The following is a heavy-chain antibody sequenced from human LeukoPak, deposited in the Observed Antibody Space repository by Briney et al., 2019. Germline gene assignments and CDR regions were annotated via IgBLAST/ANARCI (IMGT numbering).Heavy chain of an antibody. CDR3: ARKGLGGELGGFDC. Sequence: GGSLRLSCAGSGFTFDDYGMSWVRQAPGKGLEWVSGINRNGGTTVYADSVRGRFTISRDNAKNSLYLQMNSLRAEDTALYHCARKGLGGELGGFDCWGQGTLVTVSS. CDR2: INRNGGTT. D-gene: IGHD3-16*01. V-gene: IGHV3-20*01. J-gene: IGHJ4*02. CDR1: GFTFDDYG.